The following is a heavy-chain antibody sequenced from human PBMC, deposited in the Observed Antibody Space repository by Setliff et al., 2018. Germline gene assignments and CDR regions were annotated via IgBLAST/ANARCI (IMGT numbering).Heavy chain of an antibody. CDR2: IYYSGTT. CDR3: ARDVGASFWTVYHAVLPMDV. J-gene: IGHJ6*03. D-gene: IGHD3-3*01. Sequence: PSETLSLTCAVSDFSVGSVYYWGWIRQPPGRGLEWIANIYYSGTTHYSPSFESRVTMSVDTSKNQFSLNLSSVTAADTAVYFCARDVGASFWTVYHAVLPMDVWGKGTTVTVSS. CDR1: DFSVGSVYY. V-gene: IGHV4-38-2*02.